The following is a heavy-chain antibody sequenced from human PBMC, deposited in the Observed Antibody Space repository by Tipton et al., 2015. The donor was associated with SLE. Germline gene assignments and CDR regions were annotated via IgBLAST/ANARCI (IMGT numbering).Heavy chain of an antibody. J-gene: IGHJ4*02. CDR1: GYTFTGQY. D-gene: IGHD3-3*01. CDR2: VYPETGDT. Sequence: QLVQSGAEVKKPGASVKVSCKASGYTFTGQYMHWVRQAPGQGLEWMGWVYPETGDTKYAQKFQGRVTMTRDTPINTAYMELSRLTSDDTAVYYCARVGGVGWDLPTLFFDSWGQGTLVTVSS. V-gene: IGHV1-2*02. CDR3: ARVGGVGWDLPTLFFDS.